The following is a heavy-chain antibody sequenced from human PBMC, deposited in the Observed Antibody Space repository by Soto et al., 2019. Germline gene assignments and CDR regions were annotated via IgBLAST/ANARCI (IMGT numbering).Heavy chain of an antibody. Sequence: GGSLRLSCAASGFSVNNNYMTWVRQTPGRRPEWVAVIYTRGSTHYADFATGRFTFSRDNSKNTLYLQMNSLRPEDTAVYYCAKLWGYYFESWGPGTLVTVSS. J-gene: IGHJ4*02. CDR3: AKLWGYYFES. V-gene: IGHV3-53*01. CDR1: GFSVNNNY. CDR2: IYTRGST. D-gene: IGHD2-21*01.